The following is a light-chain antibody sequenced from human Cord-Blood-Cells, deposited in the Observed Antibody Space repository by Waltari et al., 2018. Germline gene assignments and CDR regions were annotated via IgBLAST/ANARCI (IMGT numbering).Light chain of an antibody. J-gene: IGKJ2*03. Sequence: AIRMTQSPSSFSASTGDRATCTGRASQGIGSYLAWYQQKPGKAPKLLIDAASTSLRGVPARFSGSGSGTDFTLTISCLQSEDFATYDCHQYYRGYSFGQGTKLEIK. CDR1: QGIGSY. CDR3: HQYYRGYS. CDR2: AAS. V-gene: IGKV1-8*01.